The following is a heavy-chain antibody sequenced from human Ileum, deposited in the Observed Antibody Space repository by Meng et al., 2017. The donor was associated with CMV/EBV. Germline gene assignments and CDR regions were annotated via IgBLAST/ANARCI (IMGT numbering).Heavy chain of an antibody. CDR3: ARGVAGGPFDY. D-gene: IGHD2-15*01. J-gene: IGHJ4*02. CDR1: GGSFSGYY. Sequence: QVQLQQWGAGLLKPSETLSLTCAVYGGSFSGYYWSWIRQLPGKGLEWIGEINHSGSTNYNPSLKSRVTISVDTSKNQFSLKLSSVTAADTAVYYCARGVAGGPFDYWGQGTLVTVSS. CDR2: INHSGST. V-gene: IGHV4-34*01.